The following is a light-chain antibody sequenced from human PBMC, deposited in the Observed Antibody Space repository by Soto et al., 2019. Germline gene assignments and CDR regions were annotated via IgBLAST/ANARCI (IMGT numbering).Light chain of an antibody. Sequence: QSVLTQPPSASGTPGQRVTISCSGGNSNIEYNYVYWYQHVPGTAPQVLIYKNNQRPSGVPDRFSGSKSGTSASLAISGLRSEDEADYYCATWDDSLRSVVFGGGTQLTVL. CDR2: KNN. J-gene: IGLJ7*01. V-gene: IGLV1-47*01. CDR1: NSNIEYNY. CDR3: ATWDDSLRSVV.